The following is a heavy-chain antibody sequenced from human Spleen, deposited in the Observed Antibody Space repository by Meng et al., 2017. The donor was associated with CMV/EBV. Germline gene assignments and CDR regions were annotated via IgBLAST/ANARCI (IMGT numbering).Heavy chain of an antibody. CDR1: GCSISSSSCY. D-gene: IGHD3-3*01. V-gene: IGHV4-39*07. CDR3: ARVVNDFWSGSFFSGWFDS. CDR2: ISYSGSA. Sequence: SETLSLTCTVSGCSISSSSCYWGWIRQPPGKGLEWIGSISYSGSAFYNPSLRSRVTMSIDTSKNHFSLTLSSVTAADTALCYCARVVNDFWSGSFFSGWFDSWGQGSLVTVSS. J-gene: IGHJ5*01.